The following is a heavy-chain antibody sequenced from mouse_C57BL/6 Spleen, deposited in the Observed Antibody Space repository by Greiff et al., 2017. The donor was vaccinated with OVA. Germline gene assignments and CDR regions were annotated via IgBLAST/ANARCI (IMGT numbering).Heavy chain of an antibody. D-gene: IGHD2-4*01. CDR2: IWSGGST. V-gene: IGHV2-4*01. CDR3: AKNDYDVWYFDV. J-gene: IGHJ1*03. Sequence: QVQLKESGPGLVQPSQSLSITCTVSGFSLTSYGVHWFRQPPGKGLAWLGVIWSGGSTDYNAAFISRLSISKDNSKSQVFFKMNSLQADDTAIYYCAKNDYDVWYFDVWGTGTTVTVSS. CDR1: GFSLTSYG.